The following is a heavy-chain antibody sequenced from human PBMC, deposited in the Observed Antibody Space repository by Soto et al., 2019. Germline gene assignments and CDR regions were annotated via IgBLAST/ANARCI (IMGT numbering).Heavy chain of an antibody. D-gene: IGHD6-13*01. CDR1: GYSFTSYW. CDR3: ARHRSSTQDRVNYYYYYGMDV. V-gene: IGHV5-51*01. J-gene: IGHJ6*02. CDR2: IYPGDSDT. Sequence: GESLKISCKGSGYSFTSYWIGWVRQMPGKGLEWMGIIYPGDSDTRYSPSFQGQVTISADKSISTAYLQWSSLKASDTAMYYCARHRSSTQDRVNYYYYYGMDVWGQGTTVTVSS.